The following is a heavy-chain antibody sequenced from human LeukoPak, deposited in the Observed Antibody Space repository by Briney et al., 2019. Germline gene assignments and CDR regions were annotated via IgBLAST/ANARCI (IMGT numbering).Heavy chain of an antibody. V-gene: IGHV4-38-2*02. CDR2: IYHSGST. D-gene: IGHD3-16*02. CDR3: ARVSYDYVWGSYPLSWFDP. Sequence: PSETLSLTCTVSGGSISSYYWGWIRQPPGKGLEWIGSIYHSGSTYYNPSLKSRVTISVDTSKNQFSLKLSSVTAADTAVYYCARVSYDYVWGSYPLSWFDPWGQGPLVTVSS. CDR1: GGSISSYY. J-gene: IGHJ5*02.